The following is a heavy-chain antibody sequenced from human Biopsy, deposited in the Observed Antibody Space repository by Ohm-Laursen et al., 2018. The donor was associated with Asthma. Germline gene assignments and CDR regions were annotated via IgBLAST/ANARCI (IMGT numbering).Heavy chain of an antibody. CDR1: GFTFSSYS. J-gene: IGHJ4*02. D-gene: IGHD5-18*01. CDR2: ISSSSSTI. Sequence: ALRLSCSASGFTFSSYSMNWVRQAPGKGLEWVSYISSSSSTIYYVDFVEGRFTISRDNAKNSLYLQMNSLRDEDTAVYYCAIFKRGYSYGYAGVFDYWGQGTLVTVSS. CDR3: AIFKRGYSYGYAGVFDY. V-gene: IGHV3-48*02.